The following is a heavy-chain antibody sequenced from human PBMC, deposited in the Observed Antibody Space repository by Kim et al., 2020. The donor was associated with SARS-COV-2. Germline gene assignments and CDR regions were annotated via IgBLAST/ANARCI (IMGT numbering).Heavy chain of an antibody. J-gene: IGHJ6*02. CDR3: ARDLWGVVPAATYGMDV. CDR1: GFTVSSNY. Sequence: GGSLRLSCAASGFTVSSNYMSWVRQAPGKGLEWVSVIYSGGSTYYADSVKGRFTISRDNSKNTLYLQMNSLRAEDTAVYYCARDLWGVVPAATYGMDVWGQGTTVTVSS. CDR2: IYSGGST. V-gene: IGHV3-53*01. D-gene: IGHD2-2*01.